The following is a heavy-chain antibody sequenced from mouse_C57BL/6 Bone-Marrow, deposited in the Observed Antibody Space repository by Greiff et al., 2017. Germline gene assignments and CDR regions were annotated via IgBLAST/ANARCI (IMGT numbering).Heavy chain of an antibody. V-gene: IGHV1-82*01. Sequence: QVQLQQSGPELVKPGASVKISCKASGYAFSSSWMNWVKQRPGKGLEWIGRIYPGDGVTNYNGKFKGKATLTADKPSSTAYMPLSSLTSEDSAVYFCARGGYDAWFAYWGQGTLVTVSA. J-gene: IGHJ3*01. CDR3: ARGGYDAWFAY. CDR1: GYAFSSSW. D-gene: IGHD2-2*01. CDR2: IYPGDGVT.